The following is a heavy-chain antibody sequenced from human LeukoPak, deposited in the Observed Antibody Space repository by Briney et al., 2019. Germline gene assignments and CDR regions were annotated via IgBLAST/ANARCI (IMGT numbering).Heavy chain of an antibody. CDR2: INHSGYT. CDR3: TRMTTGHDY. J-gene: IGHJ4*02. D-gene: IGHD4-17*01. CDR1: VVSLNDYY. V-gene: IGHV4-34*01. Sequence: PSETLSLTCAVCVVSLNDYYWSWVRQTPGKGLEWIGEINHSGYTNDSPSLKSRVTISIDTSRKQFSLNLRSVTVADTGIYYCTRMTTGHDYWGQGTLVTVSS.